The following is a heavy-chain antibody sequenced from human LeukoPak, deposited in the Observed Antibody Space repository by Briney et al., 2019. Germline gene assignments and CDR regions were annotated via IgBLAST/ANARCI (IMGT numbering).Heavy chain of an antibody. CDR2: ISYDGSNK. CDR1: GFTFSSYA. D-gene: IGHD6-19*01. Sequence: GRSLRLSCAASGFTFSSYAMHWVRQAPGKGLEWVAVISYDGSNKYYADSVKGRFTISRDNSKNTLYLQMNSLRAEDTAVYYCARDFGSGWYVTATNYFDYWGQGTLVAVSS. V-gene: IGHV3-30-3*01. CDR3: ARDFGSGWYVTATNYFDY. J-gene: IGHJ4*02.